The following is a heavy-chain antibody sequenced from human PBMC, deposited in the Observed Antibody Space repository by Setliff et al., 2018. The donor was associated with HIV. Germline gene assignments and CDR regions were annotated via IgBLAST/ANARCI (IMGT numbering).Heavy chain of an antibody. Sequence: PGGSLRLSCEASGFTFSTYSMNWVRQAPGKGLEWVSSISRSSKYYADSVEGRFTISRDNSKNTLYLQMNSLRAEDTAVYYCAKDRYYYDSSGPTVQVAYYFDYWGQGTLVTVSS. J-gene: IGHJ4*02. CDR3: AKDRYYYDSSGPTVQVAYYFDY. V-gene: IGHV3-21*01. CDR1: GFTFSTYS. CDR2: ISRSSK. D-gene: IGHD3-22*01.